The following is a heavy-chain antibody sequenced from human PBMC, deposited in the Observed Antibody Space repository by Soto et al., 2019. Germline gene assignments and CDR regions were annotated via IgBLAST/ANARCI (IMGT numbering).Heavy chain of an antibody. D-gene: IGHD5-18*01. Sequence: QVQLVQSGAEVKKPGASVKVSCKASGYTFTSYDIDWVRQATGQGLEWMGWMNPNSGDTGYAQKFQGRVTMTSNTQLSKAYRERRSLRSEDTAVYYCARGHPWIQGPRWGQGTLVTVSS. V-gene: IGHV1-8*01. J-gene: IGHJ4*02. CDR2: MNPNSGDT. CDR1: GYTFTSYD. CDR3: ARGHPWIQGPR.